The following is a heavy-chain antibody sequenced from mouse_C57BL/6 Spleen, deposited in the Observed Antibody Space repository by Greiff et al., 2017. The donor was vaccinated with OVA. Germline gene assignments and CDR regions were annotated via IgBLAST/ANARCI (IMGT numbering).Heavy chain of an antibody. CDR1: GYTFTDYY. J-gene: IGHJ2*01. CDR3: ARSNYYGSSLDY. CDR2: IYPGSGNT. V-gene: IGHV1-76*01. Sequence: VQLQQSGAELVRPGASVKLSCKASGYTFTDYYINWVKQRPGQGLEWIARIYPGSGNTYYNEKFKGKATLTAEKSSNTAYMQLSSLTSEDSAVYFCARSNYYGSSLDYWGQGTTLTVSS. D-gene: IGHD1-1*01.